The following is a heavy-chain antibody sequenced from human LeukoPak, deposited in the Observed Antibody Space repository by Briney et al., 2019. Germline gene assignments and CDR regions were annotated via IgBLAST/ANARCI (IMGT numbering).Heavy chain of an antibody. D-gene: IGHD5-24*01. J-gene: IGHJ4*02. CDR3: ARETFTIPFDY. CDR1: GFTVSSDY. V-gene: IGHV3-53*01. Sequence: GGSLRLSCAASGFTVSSDYVSWVRQAPGKGLEWVSVMYPGGSTHYADSVRGRFTISRDTSKNTVYLHMNSLRVDDTAVYYCARETFTIPFDYWGQGTLVTVSS. CDR2: MYPGGST.